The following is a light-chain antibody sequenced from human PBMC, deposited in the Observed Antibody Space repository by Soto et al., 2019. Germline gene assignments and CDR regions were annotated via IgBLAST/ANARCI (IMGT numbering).Light chain of an antibody. V-gene: IGKV1-5*03. J-gene: IGKJ1*01. Sequence: DIQMTQSPSTLSGSVGDRVTITCRASQTISSWLAWYQQKPGKAPKLLIYKASTLKSGVPSRFSGSGSGTEFTLTISSLQPDDFATYYCQQYSIYPWTFGQGTKVEIK. CDR3: QQYSIYPWT. CDR2: KAS. CDR1: QTISSW.